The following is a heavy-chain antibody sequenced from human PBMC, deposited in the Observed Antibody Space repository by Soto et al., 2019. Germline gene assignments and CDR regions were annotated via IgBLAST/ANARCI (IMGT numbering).Heavy chain of an antibody. CDR3: ARAVPYYYDSSGYYYGVFYFDY. CDR2: LNLNSGNT. CDR1: GYTFTSYD. J-gene: IGHJ4*02. D-gene: IGHD3-22*01. Sequence: QVQLVQSGAEVKKPGASVKVSCKASGYTFTSYDINWVRQATGQGLEWMGWLNLNSGNTGYAQKFQGRVTMTRNTSISTAYMELSSLRSEDTAVYYCARAVPYYYDSSGYYYGVFYFDYWGQGTLVTVSS. V-gene: IGHV1-8*01.